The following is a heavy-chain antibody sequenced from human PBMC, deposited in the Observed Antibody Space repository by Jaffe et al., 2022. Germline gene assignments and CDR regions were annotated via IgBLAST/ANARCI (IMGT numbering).Heavy chain of an antibody. J-gene: IGHJ4*02. Sequence: EVQLLESGGGLVQPGGSLRLSCAASGFTFSSYAMSWVRQAPGKGLEWVSAISGSGGSTYYADSVKGRFTISRDNSKNTLYLQMNSLRAEDTAVYYCAKDWYNWNYVSPWGIDYWGQGTLVTVSS. CDR1: GFTFSSYA. CDR3: AKDWYNWNYVSPWGIDY. V-gene: IGHV3-23*01. CDR2: ISGSGGST. D-gene: IGHD1-7*01.